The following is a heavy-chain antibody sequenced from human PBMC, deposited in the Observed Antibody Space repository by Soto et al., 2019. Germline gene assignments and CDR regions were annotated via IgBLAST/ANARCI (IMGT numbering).Heavy chain of an antibody. D-gene: IGHD6-13*01. CDR1: GFSLSTTDMG. V-gene: IGHV2-5*01. Sequence: SGPTLLNPTQTLTLTCTFSGFSLSTTDMGVAWIRQPPGKALEWLALIYWNDEKRYSPSLKSRLTITKDTSKNQVVLTMTNMDTVDTATYSCAHSRCAGNSPTLDSWGHVILVIVS. J-gene: IGHJ5*01. CDR3: AHSRCAGNSPTLDS. CDR2: IYWNDEK.